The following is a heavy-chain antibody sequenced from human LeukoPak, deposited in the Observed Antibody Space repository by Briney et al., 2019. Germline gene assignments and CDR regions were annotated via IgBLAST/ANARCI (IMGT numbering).Heavy chain of an antibody. CDR1: GGSISSYY. CDR2: IYYSGST. Sequence: LETLSLTCTVSGGSISSYYWSWIRQPPGKGLEWIGYIYYSGSTNYNPSLKSRVTISVDTSKNQFSLKLSSVTAADTAVYYCARGGASSWYRVYYFDYWGQGTLVTVSS. V-gene: IGHV4-59*01. J-gene: IGHJ4*02. CDR3: ARGGASSWYRVYYFDY. D-gene: IGHD6-13*01.